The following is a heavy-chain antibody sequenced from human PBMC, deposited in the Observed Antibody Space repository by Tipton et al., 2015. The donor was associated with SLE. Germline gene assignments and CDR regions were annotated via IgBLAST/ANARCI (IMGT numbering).Heavy chain of an antibody. CDR3: ARGRPRATQAWGGYYYYMDV. V-gene: IGHV4-34*01. CDR1: GGSFSGYY. D-gene: IGHD3-16*01. CDR2: INHSGST. J-gene: IGHJ6*03. Sequence: TLSLTCAVYGGSFSGYYWNWIRQPPGKGLEWIGEINHSGSTNYNPSLKSRITISVDTSKNQFSLKLNSVTAADTAVYYCARGRPRATQAWGGYYYYMDVWGKGTTVTVSS.